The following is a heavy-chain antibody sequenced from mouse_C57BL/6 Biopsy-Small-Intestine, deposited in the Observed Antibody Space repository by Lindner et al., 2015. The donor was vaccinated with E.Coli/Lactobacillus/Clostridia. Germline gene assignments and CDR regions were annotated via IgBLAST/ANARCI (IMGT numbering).Heavy chain of an antibody. CDR3: AREGNYDYDVVDY. CDR1: GYTFTGYW. D-gene: IGHD2-4*01. J-gene: IGHJ2*01. CDR2: ILPGSTGT. Sequence: VQLQESGAELMKPGASVKLSCKATGYTFTGYWIEWVKQRPGHGLEWIGEILPGSTGTNYNERFKGKATFTADTSSNTAYIQLSSLTTEDSAIYYCAREGNYDYDVVDYWGQGTALTVSS. V-gene: IGHV1-9*01.